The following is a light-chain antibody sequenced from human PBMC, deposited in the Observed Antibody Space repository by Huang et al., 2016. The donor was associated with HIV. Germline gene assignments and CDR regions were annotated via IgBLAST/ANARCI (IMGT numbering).Light chain of an antibody. V-gene: IGKV1-39*01. CDR1: QSISSF. J-gene: IGKJ2*01. Sequence: DIQMTQSPSSLSASVGDRVAITCRASQSISSFLNWYPQKPGKAPNLLIYAASTLQSGVPSKFSGSGSGTVFTLSISSLQPEDFATYYCQQSYNTPRTFGQGTKLEIK. CDR3: QQSYNTPRT. CDR2: AAS.